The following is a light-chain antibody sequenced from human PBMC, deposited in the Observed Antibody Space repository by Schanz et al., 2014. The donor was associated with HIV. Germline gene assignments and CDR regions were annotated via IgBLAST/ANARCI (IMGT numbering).Light chain of an antibody. V-gene: IGKV1-5*03. J-gene: IGKJ2*01. Sequence: IQMTQSPATLYASVGDRVTLTCRTSQSIGNSLAWLQQKPGRAPKVLIYKASTLESGVPSTFRGSGSGTDFTLTISSLQPDDFATYYCQQCVTYPYTFGQGTKLEIK. CDR1: QSIGNS. CDR3: QQCVTYPYT. CDR2: KAS.